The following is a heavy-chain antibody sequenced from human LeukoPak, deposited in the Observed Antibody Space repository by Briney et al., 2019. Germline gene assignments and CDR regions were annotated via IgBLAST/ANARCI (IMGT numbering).Heavy chain of an antibody. Sequence: SETLSLTCTVSGGSISSYYWSWIRQPPGKGLEWIGYIYYSGSSNYNPSLKSRVTISVDTSKNQFSLKLSSVTAADTAVYYCARLPIAYCGGDCYPGVYWGQGTLVTVSS. J-gene: IGHJ4*02. D-gene: IGHD2-21*01. CDR3: ARLPIAYCGGDCYPGVY. CDR2: IYYSGSS. CDR1: GGSISSYY. V-gene: IGHV4-59*12.